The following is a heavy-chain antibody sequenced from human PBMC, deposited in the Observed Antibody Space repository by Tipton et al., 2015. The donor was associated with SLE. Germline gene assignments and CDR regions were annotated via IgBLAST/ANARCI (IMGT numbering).Heavy chain of an antibody. V-gene: IGHV4-34*01. CDR2: INHSGST. CDR1: GGSFSGYY. CDR3: ATQPYDFWSGYVY. D-gene: IGHD3-3*01. Sequence: LSLTCAVYGGSFSGYYWSWIRQPPGKGLEWIGEINHSGSTNYNPSLKSRVTISVDTSKNQFSLKLSSVTAADTAVYYCATQPYDFWSGYVYWGQGTLVTVSS. J-gene: IGHJ4*02.